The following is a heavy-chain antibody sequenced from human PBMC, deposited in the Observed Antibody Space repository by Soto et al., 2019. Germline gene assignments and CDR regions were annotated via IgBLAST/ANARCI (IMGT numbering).Heavy chain of an antibody. D-gene: IGHD2-15*01. V-gene: IGHV4-34*01. CDR3: ARGRGYCSGGSCEVRLDY. CDR1: GGSFSVYY. Sequence: SETLSLTCAVYGGSFSVYYWSWIRQPPGKGLEWIGEINHSGSTNYNPSLKSRVTISIDTSKNQFSLKLSSVTAADTAVYYCARGRGYCSGGSCEVRLDYWGQGTLVTV. J-gene: IGHJ4*02. CDR2: INHSGST.